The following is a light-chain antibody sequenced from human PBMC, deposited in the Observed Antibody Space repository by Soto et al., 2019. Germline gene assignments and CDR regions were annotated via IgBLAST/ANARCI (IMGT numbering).Light chain of an antibody. CDR2: GGF. V-gene: IGKV1-39*01. CDR1: QSIRTS. CDR3: QQSYSTPPT. J-gene: IGKJ2*01. Sequence: DIQMTQSPSSLSASVGDRVTITCRASQSIRTSLNWYQQKPGKAPKLLIYGGFSLQSGAPSRFSGSGSGTDFTLTISSLQPEDFAVYYCQQSYSTPPTFGQGTKVDI.